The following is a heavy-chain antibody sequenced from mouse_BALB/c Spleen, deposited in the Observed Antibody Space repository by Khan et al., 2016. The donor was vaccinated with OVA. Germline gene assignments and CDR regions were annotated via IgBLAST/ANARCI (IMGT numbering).Heavy chain of an antibody. CDR2: ISYSGNT. J-gene: IGHJ2*01. CDR1: GYSITSDYA. D-gene: IGHD1-1*01. Sequence: EVQLQESGPGLVKPSQSLSLTCTVTGYSITSDYAWNWIRQFPGNKLEWMGYISYSGNTKYNPSLKSRISITRDTSKNQFFLQLNSGTTEDTATYYCARIYGGDFDYWGQGTTLTVSS. V-gene: IGHV3-2*02. CDR3: ARIYGGDFDY.